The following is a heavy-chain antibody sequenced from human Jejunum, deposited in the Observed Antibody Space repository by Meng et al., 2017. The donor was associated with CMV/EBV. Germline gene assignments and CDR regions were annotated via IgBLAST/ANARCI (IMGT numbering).Heavy chain of an antibody. V-gene: IGHV4-59*01. CDR1: GGSISSYY. CDR2: IHYSEST. Sequence: VSGGSISSYYWSWVRQSPGKGLESLGYIHYSESTKYNPSLESRVTMSLDRSRNQFSLRLSSVTAADTAVYFCVRGVSPTEWPLEKWGQGTLVTVSS. J-gene: IGHJ4*02. CDR3: VRGVSPTEWPLEK. D-gene: IGHD3-3*01.